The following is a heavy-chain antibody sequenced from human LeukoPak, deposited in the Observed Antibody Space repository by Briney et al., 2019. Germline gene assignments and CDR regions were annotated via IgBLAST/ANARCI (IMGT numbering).Heavy chain of an antibody. V-gene: IGHV3-49*03. Sequence: GGSLRLSCTASGFTFGDYAMSWIRQAPGKGLEWVGFIRSKAYGETADYAASVKGRLTISRDDSKAIAYLQMNSLKTEDTAVYHCTRDRGAYNLYDYWGQGTLVTVSS. CDR1: GFTFGDYA. CDR2: IRSKAYGETA. D-gene: IGHD1-1*01. CDR3: TRDRGAYNLYDY. J-gene: IGHJ4*02.